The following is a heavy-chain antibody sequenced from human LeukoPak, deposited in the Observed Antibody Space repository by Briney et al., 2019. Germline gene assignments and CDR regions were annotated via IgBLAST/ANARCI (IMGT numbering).Heavy chain of an antibody. CDR3: ATWNFLTAAAFDF. J-gene: IGHJ4*02. V-gene: IGHV4-59*01. D-gene: IGHD6-25*01. CDR1: GGSISSYY. Sequence: PSETLSLTCTVSGGSISSYYWTWIRQPPGKGLEWIAYTYYSGDTNYNPSLKSRVTISLDTSKNQLSLKLTSVTAADSAVYYCATWNFLTAAAFDFWGQGTQVTVSS. CDR2: TYYSGDT.